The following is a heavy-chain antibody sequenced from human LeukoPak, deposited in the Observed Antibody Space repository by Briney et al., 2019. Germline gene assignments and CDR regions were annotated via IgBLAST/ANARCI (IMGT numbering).Heavy chain of an antibody. CDR3: ARDDSVTTNERVP. J-gene: IGHJ5*02. V-gene: IGHV3-30-3*01. CDR2: MSFDGGNK. CDR1: GFTFSWYG. D-gene: IGHD4-11*01. Sequence: GRSLRLSCAASGFTFSWYGMHWVRQAPGKGLECVAVMSFDGGNKYYADSVKGRFTISRDNSRNTLYLQMNSLRAEDTAMYYCARDDSVTTNERVPWGQGTLVTVSS.